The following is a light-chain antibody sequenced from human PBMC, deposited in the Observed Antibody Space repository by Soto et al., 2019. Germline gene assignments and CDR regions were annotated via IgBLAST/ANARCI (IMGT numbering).Light chain of an antibody. V-gene: IGKV3-15*01. CDR1: QSVAFH. J-gene: IGKJ4*01. Sequence: IVMTQSPATLSVSPGETAILSCRASQSVAFHLAWYQQKPGQGPRLLIYGAFTRATGIPARFSGSGSGTEFTLIISSLQSEDFAVYYCQQYKKWPPLTFGGGTKVEIK. CDR2: GAF. CDR3: QQYKKWPPLT.